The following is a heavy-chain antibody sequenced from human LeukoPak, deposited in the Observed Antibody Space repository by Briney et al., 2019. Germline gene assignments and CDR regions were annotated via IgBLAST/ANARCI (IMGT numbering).Heavy chain of an antibody. Sequence: ASVKVSCKASGYTFTIYYMHWVRQAPGQGLEWMGIINPSGGSTSYAQKFQGRVTMTRDTSTSTVYMELSSLRSEDTAVYYCARGLGTRIVATILVFDYWGQGTLVTVSS. CDR3: ARGLGTRIVATILVFDY. V-gene: IGHV1-46*01. J-gene: IGHJ4*02. D-gene: IGHD5-12*01. CDR1: GYTFTIYY. CDR2: INPSGGST.